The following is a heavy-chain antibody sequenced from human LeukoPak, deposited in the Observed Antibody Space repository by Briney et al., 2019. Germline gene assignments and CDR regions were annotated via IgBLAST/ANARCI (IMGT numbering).Heavy chain of an antibody. Sequence: GAPVKVSCKASGYTFTSYGISWVRQAPGQGLEWMGWISAYNGNTNYAQKLQGRVTMTTDTSTSTAYMELRSLRSDDTAVYYCARVSWQDYYYYYGMDVWGQGTTVTVSS. CDR3: ARVSWQDYYYYYGMDV. CDR2: ISAYNGNT. CDR1: GYTFTSYG. J-gene: IGHJ6*02. D-gene: IGHD5-12*01. V-gene: IGHV1-18*01.